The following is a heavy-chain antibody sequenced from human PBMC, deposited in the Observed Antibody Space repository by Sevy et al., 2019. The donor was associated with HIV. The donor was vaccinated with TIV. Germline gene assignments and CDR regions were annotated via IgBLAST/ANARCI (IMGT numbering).Heavy chain of an antibody. J-gene: IGHJ4*02. D-gene: IGHD6-13*01. V-gene: IGHV3-23*01. Sequence: GGSLRLSCAASGFTFSRFAMSWVRQAPGKGLEWVSIISGRGDITNYEQSVKGRFTISRDNSKNTLSLQMNSLRAEDTAIYFCAKTDRISALGQFDYWGQGTLVTVSS. CDR2: ISGRGDIT. CDR1: GFTFSRFA. CDR3: AKTDRISALGQFDY.